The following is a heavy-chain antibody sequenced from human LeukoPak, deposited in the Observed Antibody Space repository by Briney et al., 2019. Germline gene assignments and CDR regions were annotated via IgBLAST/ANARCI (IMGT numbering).Heavy chain of an antibody. Sequence: SETLSLTCTVSGYSISSGYYWGWIRQPPGKGLEWIGSIYHSGSTYYNPSFKSRVTISVDTSKNQFSLKLSSVTAADTAVYYCARDISGGSSANWFDPWGQGTLVTVSS. CDR3: ARDISGGSSANWFDP. CDR1: GYSISSGYY. V-gene: IGHV4-38-2*02. CDR2: IYHSGST. J-gene: IGHJ5*02. D-gene: IGHD6-6*01.